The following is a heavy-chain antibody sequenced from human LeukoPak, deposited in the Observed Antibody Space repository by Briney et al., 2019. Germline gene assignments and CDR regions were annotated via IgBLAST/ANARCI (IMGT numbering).Heavy chain of an antibody. D-gene: IGHD5-24*01. CDR3: ATEMTTQTAFDY. V-gene: IGHV3-30-3*01. CDR1: GFLFSAYS. Sequence: PGGSLRLSCAASGFLFSAYSIHWVRQAPGKGLDWVAVISFDGGNKFYADSVKGRFIISRDNSKNTLYLQMNSLRAEDTAVYYCATEMTTQTAFDYWGQGTLVTVSS. CDR2: ISFDGGNK. J-gene: IGHJ4*02.